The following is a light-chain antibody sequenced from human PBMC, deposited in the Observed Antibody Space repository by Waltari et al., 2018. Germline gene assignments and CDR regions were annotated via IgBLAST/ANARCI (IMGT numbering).Light chain of an antibody. CDR2: GNN. J-gene: IGLJ2*01. CDR1: HSNLGRNT. Sequence: QSVLTQPPSTSGTPGLRITISCSGGHSNLGRNTVNWYLQLPGTAPKLLIFGNNQRPSGVPDRFSGSKSGTSASLAISGLQSEDEADYYCSAWDDSLSGVIFGGGTKLTVL. CDR3: SAWDDSLSGVI. V-gene: IGLV1-44*01.